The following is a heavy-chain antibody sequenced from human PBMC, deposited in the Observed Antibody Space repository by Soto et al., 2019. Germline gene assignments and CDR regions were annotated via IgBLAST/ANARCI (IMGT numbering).Heavy chain of an antibody. D-gene: IGHD2-15*01. CDR1: GGSISTGGNY. Sequence: QVQLQESGPGLVKPSQTLSLTCTVSGGSISTGGNYWSWIRQHPGKGLEWIGHIYHSGSTYYNPSRKSRVXXXVXXSKNPSSRKLSSVTAAATAVYYCARARGYCSGGSGYCWFDPWGQGTLVTVSS. V-gene: IGHV4-31*03. J-gene: IGHJ5*02. CDR2: IYHSGST. CDR3: ARARGYCSGGSGYCWFDP.